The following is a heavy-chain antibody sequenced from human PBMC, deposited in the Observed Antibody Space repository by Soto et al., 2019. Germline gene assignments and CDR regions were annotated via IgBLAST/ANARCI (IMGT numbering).Heavy chain of an antibody. V-gene: IGHV1-69*12. Sequence: QVQLVQSGAEVKKPGSSVKVSCKASGGTFSSYAISWVRQAPGQGLEWMGGIIPIFGTANYAQKFQGRVTITADESTSTAYMELSSLRSEDTVVYYCARDSSGWYGDYYYGMDVWGQGTTVTVSS. CDR3: ARDSSGWYGDYYYGMDV. CDR1: GGTFSSYA. CDR2: IIPIFGTA. J-gene: IGHJ6*02. D-gene: IGHD6-19*01.